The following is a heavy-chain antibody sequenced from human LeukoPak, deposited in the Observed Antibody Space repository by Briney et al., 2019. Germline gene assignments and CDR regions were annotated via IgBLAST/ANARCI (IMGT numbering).Heavy chain of an antibody. J-gene: IGHJ4*02. CDR3: ARTHDGWLRLGRGFYY. CDR2: IYPGDSDT. CDR1: GYSFTSYW. V-gene: IGHV5-51*01. D-gene: IGHD5-12*01. Sequence: GESLKISCKGSGYSFTSYWIGWVRQMPGKGLEWMGIIYPGDSDTRYSPSFQGQVTISADKSTSTAYLQWSSLKASDTAMYYCARTHDGWLRLGRGFYYWGQGTLVTVSS.